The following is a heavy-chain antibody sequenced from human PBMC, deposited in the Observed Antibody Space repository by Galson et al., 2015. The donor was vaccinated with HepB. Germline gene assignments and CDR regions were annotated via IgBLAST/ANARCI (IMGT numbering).Heavy chain of an antibody. V-gene: IGHV5-10-1*01. D-gene: IGHD2-2*01. CDR1: GYSFTSYW. CDR3: ARQRGEGYCSSTSCYGDYYYYMDV. J-gene: IGHJ6*03. Sequence: QSGAEVKKPGESLRISCKGSGYSFTSYWISWVRQMPGKGLEWMGRIDPSDSYTNYSPSFQGHVTISADKSISTAYLQWSSLKASDTAMYYCARQRGEGYCSSTSCYGDYYYYMDVWGKGTTVTVSS. CDR2: IDPSDSYT.